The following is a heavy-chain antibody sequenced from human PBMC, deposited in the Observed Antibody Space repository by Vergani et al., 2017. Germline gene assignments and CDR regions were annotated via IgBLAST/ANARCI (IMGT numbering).Heavy chain of an antibody. CDR2: ISGPCLST. CDR1: GFTFSNSA. D-gene: IGHD6-19*01. Sequence: EVHLLESGGGLVQSGGSLRLSCAASGFTFSNSAVSWVRQAPGRGLAWVSSISGPCLSTYYADSVKGRFSISRDNSKNTLFLHMNSLRPEDTAVYYCAKVGRSEVAGTFGAFDIWGQGTMVTVSS. J-gene: IGHJ3*02. V-gene: IGHV3-23*01. CDR3: AKVGRSEVAGTFGAFDI.